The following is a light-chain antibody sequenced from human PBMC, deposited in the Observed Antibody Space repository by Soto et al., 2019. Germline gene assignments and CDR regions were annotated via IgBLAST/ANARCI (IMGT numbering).Light chain of an antibody. Sequence: EIVLTQSPGTLSLSPGERATLSCRASQSVSSSYLAWYQQKPCQAPRLLISGASTRATGIPDRFSGSGSESDFALTITRLEPEDFAVYYCQQYGSLPHPWVTFGQGTKLEIK. V-gene: IGKV3-20*01. CDR1: QSVSSSY. CDR3: QQYGSLPHPWVT. CDR2: GAS. J-gene: IGKJ2*01.